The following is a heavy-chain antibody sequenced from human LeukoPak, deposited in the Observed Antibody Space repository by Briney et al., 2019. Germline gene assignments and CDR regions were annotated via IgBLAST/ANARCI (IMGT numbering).Heavy chain of an antibody. CDR2: LKYDGRND. D-gene: IGHD1-1*01. J-gene: IGHJ5*02. CDR1: GFTSTSYG. Sequence: PGGSLRLSCAAFGFTSTSYGMHWVRQAPGKGLEWVAVLKYDGRNDFYADSVRGRFTISRDNGKNTLYLQMNSLRAEDTAVYYCXRDXXXRSTYHDXXPWIDPWGQGTLVTVSS. CDR3: XRDXXXRSTYHDXXPWIDP. V-gene: IGHV3-33*01.